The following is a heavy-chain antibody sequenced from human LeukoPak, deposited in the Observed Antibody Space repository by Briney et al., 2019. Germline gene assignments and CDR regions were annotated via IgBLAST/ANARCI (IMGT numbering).Heavy chain of an antibody. V-gene: IGHV4-61*02. Sequence: PSETLSLTCTASGGSISSGSYYGSWIRQPAGKGLEWIGRIYSSGSTNYNPSLKSRVTISVDTCNDQLSLNLTSVTGADKVVYSCASGTNSNTTSHGLSDAAFDIWGQGKMVTVSS. CDR1: GGSISSGSYY. CDR2: IYSSGST. J-gene: IGHJ3*02. CDR3: ASGTNSNTTSHGLSDAAFDI. D-gene: IGHD2/OR15-2a*01.